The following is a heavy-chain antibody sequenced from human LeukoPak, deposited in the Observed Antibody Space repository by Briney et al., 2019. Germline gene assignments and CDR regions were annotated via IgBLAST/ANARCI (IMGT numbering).Heavy chain of an antibody. Sequence: GGSLRLSCAASGFTFSSYSMNWVRQAPGKGLEWVSSISSSSSYIYYADSVKGRFTISRDNSKNTLYLQMNSLRAEDTAVYYCAKNSLFVDTTYSFYNWGQGTLVTVSS. CDR2: ISSSSSYI. J-gene: IGHJ4*02. D-gene: IGHD1-26*01. CDR1: GFTFSSYS. V-gene: IGHV3-21*04. CDR3: AKNSLFVDTTYSFYN.